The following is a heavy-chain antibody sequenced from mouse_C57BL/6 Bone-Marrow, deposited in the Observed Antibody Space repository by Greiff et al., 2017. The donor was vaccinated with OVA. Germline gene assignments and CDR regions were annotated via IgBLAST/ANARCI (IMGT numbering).Heavy chain of an antibody. D-gene: IGHD1-1*01. V-gene: IGHV14-2*01. Sequence: EVKLMESGAELVKPGASVKLSCTASGFNIKDYYMHWVKQRTEQGLEWIGRIDPEDGETKYAPKFQGKATITADTSSNTAYLQLSSLTSEDTAVYYCARRRGYGSSYGAYWGQGTLVTVSA. CDR3: ARRRGYGSSYGAY. J-gene: IGHJ3*01. CDR1: GFNIKDYY. CDR2: IDPEDGET.